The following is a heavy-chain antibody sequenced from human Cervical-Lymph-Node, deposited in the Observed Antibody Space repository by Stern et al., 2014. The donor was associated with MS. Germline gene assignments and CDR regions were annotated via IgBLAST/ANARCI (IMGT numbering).Heavy chain of an antibody. D-gene: IGHD2-15*01. V-gene: IGHV1-2*06. Sequence: QVQLMQSGAEVKKPGASVKVSCKASGYTFTGYYMHWVRQDPGQGLEWMGRINPNSGGTNYAQKFQGRVTMTRDTSISTAYMELSRLRSDDMAVYYCARSNYCSGGSCYYYYGMDVWGQGTTVTVSS. CDR2: INPNSGGT. J-gene: IGHJ6*02. CDR3: ARSNYCSGGSCYYYYGMDV. CDR1: GYTFTGYY.